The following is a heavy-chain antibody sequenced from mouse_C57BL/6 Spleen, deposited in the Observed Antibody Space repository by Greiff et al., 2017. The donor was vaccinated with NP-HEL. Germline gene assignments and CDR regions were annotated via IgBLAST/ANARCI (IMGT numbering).Heavy chain of an antibody. Sequence: QVQLQQSGAELVRPGTSVKVSCKASGYAFTNYLIEWVKQRPGQGLEWIGVINPGSGGTNYNEKFKGKATLTADKSSSTAYMQLSSLTSEDSAVYFCARGVPWYFEVWGTGTTVTVSS. CDR1: GYAFTNYL. D-gene: IGHD2-14*01. CDR3: ARGVPWYFEV. CDR2: INPGSGGT. V-gene: IGHV1-54*01. J-gene: IGHJ1*03.